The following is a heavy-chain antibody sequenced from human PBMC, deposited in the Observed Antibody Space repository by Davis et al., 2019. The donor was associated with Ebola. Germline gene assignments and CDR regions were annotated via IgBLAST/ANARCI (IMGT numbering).Heavy chain of an antibody. CDR3: ARVGPDYYYYGMDV. J-gene: IGHJ6*02. CDR2: ISISSAFI. Sequence: GESLKISCAASGFTFSSYAMTWVRQAPGKGLEWVSSISISSAFIYYADSVKGRFTVSRDNTQNSLSLQMNSLRAEDTAVYYCARVGPDYYYYGMDVWGQGTTVTVSS. D-gene: IGHD3-16*01. CDR1: GFTFSSYA. V-gene: IGHV3-21*01.